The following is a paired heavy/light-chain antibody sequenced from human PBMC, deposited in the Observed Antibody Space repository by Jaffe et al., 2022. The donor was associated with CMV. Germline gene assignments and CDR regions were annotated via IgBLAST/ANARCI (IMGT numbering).Light chain of an antibody. CDR1: SSDVGNYNL. V-gene: IGLV2-23*02. Sequence: QSALTQPASVSGSPGQSLTISCTGTSSDVGNYNLVSWFQQHPGKAPKLMIYEVTKRPSGVSNRFSGSKSDNTASLTISGLQAEDQADYFCCSYTGSPTFVVFGGGTKLTVL. CDR3: CSYTGSPTFVV. CDR2: EVT. J-gene: IGLJ2*01.
Heavy chain of an antibody. V-gene: IGHV1-69*09. J-gene: IGHJ4*02. D-gene: IGHD6-19*01. CDR1: RGTFSSYG. Sequence: QVQLVQSGAEMKKPGSSVKVSCKASRGTFSSYGVTWVRQAPGQGLEWMGRINPMLGIANYAQNLQGRVTITADKSTSTAYMELGSLKPDDTAVYYCAGDLQWQDLDSWGQGTLVTVSS. CDR2: INPMLGIA. CDR3: AGDLQWQDLDS.